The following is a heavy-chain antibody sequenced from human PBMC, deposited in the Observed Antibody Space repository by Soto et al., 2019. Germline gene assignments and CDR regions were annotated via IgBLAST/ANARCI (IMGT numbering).Heavy chain of an antibody. CDR2: INHSGST. J-gene: IGHJ6*02. CDR1: GGSFSGYY. Sequence: SETLSLTCAVYGGSFSGYYWSWIRQPPGKGREWLGEINHSGSTHYKASLKRRVTISVDTSKNQFSLKLIPVTAADTAVYYCARSLGGVSSLYVYYYGMDVWGQGTTVTVSS. CDR3: ARSLGGVSSLYVYYYGMDV. V-gene: IGHV4-34*01. D-gene: IGHD6-13*01.